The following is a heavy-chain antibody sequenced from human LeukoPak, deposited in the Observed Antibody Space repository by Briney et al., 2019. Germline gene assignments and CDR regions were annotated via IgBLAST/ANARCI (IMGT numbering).Heavy chain of an antibody. J-gene: IGHJ4*02. CDR1: GFTFSDHY. Sequence: GGSLRLSCAASGFTFSDHYMDCVREAPGERLDWVGRIRNKANSYTTEYAASVKGRFTISRHDSENSLYLQMNSLKTEDTAVYYCAAYLSFKYYWGRGTLVTVSS. V-gene: IGHV3-72*01. D-gene: IGHD2-21*01. CDR3: AAYLSFKYY. CDR2: IRNKANSYTT.